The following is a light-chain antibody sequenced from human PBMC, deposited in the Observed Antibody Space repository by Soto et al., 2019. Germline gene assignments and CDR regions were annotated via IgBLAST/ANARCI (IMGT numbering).Light chain of an antibody. J-gene: IGLJ1*01. CDR1: SSDVGGYNY. Sequence: QSALTQPASVSGSPGQSITISCTETSSDVGGYNYVSWYQQHPGKAPKLMIYDVSNRPSGVSNRFSGSKSGNTASLTISGLQAEDEADYYCSSYTSSSTFFGTGTKLTVL. CDR3: SSYTSSSTF. CDR2: DVS. V-gene: IGLV2-14*01.